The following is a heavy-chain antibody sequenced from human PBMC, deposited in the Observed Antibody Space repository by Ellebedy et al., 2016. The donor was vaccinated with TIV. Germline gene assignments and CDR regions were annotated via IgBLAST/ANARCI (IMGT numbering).Heavy chain of an antibody. J-gene: IGHJ4*02. Sequence: GSLRLSCTVSGYSISSGYYWGWIRQPPGKGLEWIGSIYYSGSTYYNPSLKSRVTISLDTSKNQFSLKLSSVTAADTAVYYCARASYDWFDYWGQGTLVTVSS. V-gene: IGHV4-38-2*02. D-gene: IGHD3-16*01. CDR1: GYSISSGYY. CDR2: IYYSGST. CDR3: ARASYDWFDY.